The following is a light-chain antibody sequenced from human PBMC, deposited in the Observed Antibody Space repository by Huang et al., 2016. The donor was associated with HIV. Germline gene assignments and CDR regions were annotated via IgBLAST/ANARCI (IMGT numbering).Light chain of an antibody. J-gene: IGKJ3*01. CDR1: QSISNY. CDR2: AAS. Sequence: DIQMTQSPSSLSASVGDRVTITCRARQSISNYLNWYQQKPGKAPKLLIYAASSLQSSVPSRFSGSGSGTDFTLTISSLQPEDSAAYYCQQSYSPSTFGPGTKVDIK. CDR3: QQSYSPST. V-gene: IGKV1-39*01.